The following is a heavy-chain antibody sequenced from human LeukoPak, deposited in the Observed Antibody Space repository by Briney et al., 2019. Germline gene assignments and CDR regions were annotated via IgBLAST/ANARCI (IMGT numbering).Heavy chain of an antibody. CDR3: AKDRNGGGDCFDY. V-gene: IGHV3-23*01. D-gene: IGHD2-21*01. Sequence: GGSLRLSCAASGFTFSSYAMSWVRQAPGKGLEWVSAISGSGGSTYYADPVKGRFTISRDSSKNTLYLQMNSLGAEDTAVYYCAKDRNGGGDCFDYWGQGTLVTVSS. CDR1: GFTFSSYA. J-gene: IGHJ4*02. CDR2: ISGSGGST.